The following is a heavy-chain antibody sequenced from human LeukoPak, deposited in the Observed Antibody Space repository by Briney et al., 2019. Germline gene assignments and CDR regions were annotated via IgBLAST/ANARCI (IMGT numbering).Heavy chain of an antibody. V-gene: IGHV4-39*01. CDR1: GGSISSNGYY. D-gene: IGHD2-2*01. CDR3: ARHSSRDIVVVPAAMPGSRTYGYFDY. J-gene: IGHJ4*02. CDR2: IYYSGGT. Sequence: SETLSLTCTVSGGSISSNGYYWAWFRQPPGKGLEWIGSIYYSGGTYYNPSLKSRVTISIDTSKNQFSLKLSSVTAADTAVYYCARHSSRDIVVVPAAMPGSRTYGYFDYWGQGTLVTVSS.